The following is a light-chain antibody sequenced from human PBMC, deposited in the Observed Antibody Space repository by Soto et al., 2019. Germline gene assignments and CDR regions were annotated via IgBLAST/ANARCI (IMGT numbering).Light chain of an antibody. CDR2: GNS. V-gene: IGLV1-40*01. CDR3: QSYDSSLSGWV. CDR1: SCNIGAGYD. Sequence: QSVLTQPPSVSGAPGQRVTICCTGSSCNIGAGYDVHWYQQLPGTAPKLLIYGNSNRPSGVPDRFSGSKSGTSASLAITGLQAEDEADYYCQSYDSSLSGWVFGGGTQLTVL. J-gene: IGLJ3*02.